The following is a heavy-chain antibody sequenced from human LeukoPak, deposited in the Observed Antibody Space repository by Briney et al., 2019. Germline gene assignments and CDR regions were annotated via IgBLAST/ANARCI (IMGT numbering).Heavy chain of an antibody. CDR1: GFTFTSYG. J-gene: IGHJ4*02. CDR2: ISAYNGNT. CDR3: ARGEDWDILTGYYNFDY. Sequence: GASVKVSCKASGFTFTSYGISWVRQAPGQGLEWMGWISAYNGNTNYAQKFQGRVTMTRNTSISTAYMELSSLRSEDTAVYYCARGEDWDILTGYYNFDYWGQGTLVTVSS. V-gene: IGHV1-18*01. D-gene: IGHD3-9*01.